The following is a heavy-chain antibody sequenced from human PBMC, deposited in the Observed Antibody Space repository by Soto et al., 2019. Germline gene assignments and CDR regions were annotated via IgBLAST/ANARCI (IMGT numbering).Heavy chain of an antibody. CDR1: GFTFDTHA. CDR3: AKGFPIGSDSWHFDS. Sequence: PGGSLRLSCAASGFTFDTHAMNWVRQAPGKGLEWVTGISGSGDYTYYADSVRGRFTISRDNSKNTLFLQMNSLRGDDTAVYYCAKGFPIGSDSWHFDSWGQGNLVTVSS. V-gene: IGHV3-23*01. J-gene: IGHJ4*02. D-gene: IGHD2-21*02. CDR2: ISGSGDYT.